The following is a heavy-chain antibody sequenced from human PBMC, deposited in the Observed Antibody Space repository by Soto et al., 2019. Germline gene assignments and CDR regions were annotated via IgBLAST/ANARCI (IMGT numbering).Heavy chain of an antibody. V-gene: IGHV3-74*03. J-gene: IGHJ4*02. CDR1: GFTFSSYW. CDR3: ARVETCSSTSCYSVFDY. Sequence: EVQLVESGGGLVQPGGSLRLSCAASGFTFSSYWMHWVRQAPGKGLVWVSRINSDGSSTTYADSVKGRFTISRDNAKTTLALQMNSLRAEDTAVYYCARVETCSSTSCYSVFDYWGQGTLVTVSS. D-gene: IGHD2-2*01. CDR2: INSDGSST.